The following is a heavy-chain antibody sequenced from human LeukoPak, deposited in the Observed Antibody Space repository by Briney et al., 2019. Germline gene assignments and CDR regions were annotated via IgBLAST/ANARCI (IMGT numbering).Heavy chain of an antibody. CDR1: GFTFSSYV. CDR2: ISYDGSNK. D-gene: IGHD4-17*01. V-gene: IGHV3-30-3*01. Sequence: PGRSLRLSCAASGFTFSSYVMHWVRQAPGKGLEWVAVISYDGSNKYYADSVKGRFTISRDNSKNTLYLQMNSLRAEDTAVYYCARAYLTVTTGDLGYWGQGTLVTVSS. J-gene: IGHJ4*02. CDR3: ARAYLTVTTGDLGY.